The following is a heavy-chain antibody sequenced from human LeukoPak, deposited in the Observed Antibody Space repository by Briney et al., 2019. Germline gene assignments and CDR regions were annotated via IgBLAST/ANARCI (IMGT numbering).Heavy chain of an antibody. V-gene: IGHV1-2*06. D-gene: IGHD6-13*01. CDR1: GYTFTGYY. CDR2: INPNSGGT. CDR3: ARVPSIAAAPYYMDV. J-gene: IGHJ6*03. Sequence: GASVKVSCKASGYTFTGYYMHWVRQAPGQGLEWMGRINPNSGGTNYAQKFQGRVTMTRDTSISTAYMELSRLRSDDTAVYYCARVPSIAAAPYYMDVWGNGTTVTVSS.